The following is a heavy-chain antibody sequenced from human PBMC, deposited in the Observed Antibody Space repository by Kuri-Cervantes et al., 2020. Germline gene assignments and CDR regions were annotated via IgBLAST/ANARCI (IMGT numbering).Heavy chain of an antibody. CDR2: INHSGNT. V-gene: IGHV4-38-2*01. J-gene: IGHJ4*02. Sequence: SETLSLTCAVSGFFISSGYYWGWIRQPPGKGLEWIGEINHSGNTNYNPSLKSRVTISVDTSKNQFSLKLSSVTAADTAVYYCARLCILTGCDYWGQGTLVTVSS. CDR3: ARLCILTGCDY. CDR1: GFFISSGYY. D-gene: IGHD3-9*01.